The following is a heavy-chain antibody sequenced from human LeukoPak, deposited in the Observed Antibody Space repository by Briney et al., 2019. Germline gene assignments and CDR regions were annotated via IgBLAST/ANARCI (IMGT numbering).Heavy chain of an antibody. D-gene: IGHD6-19*01. CDR2: IYYSGST. Sequence: PSETLPLTCTVSGGSISSYYWSWIRQPPGKGLEWIGYIYYSGSTNYNPSLKSRVTISVDTSKNQFSLKLSSVTAADTAVYYCARVRGYSSGWPRSYYYYGMDVWGQGTTVTVSS. V-gene: IGHV4-59*01. CDR3: ARVRGYSSGWPRSYYYYGMDV. J-gene: IGHJ6*02. CDR1: GGSISSYY.